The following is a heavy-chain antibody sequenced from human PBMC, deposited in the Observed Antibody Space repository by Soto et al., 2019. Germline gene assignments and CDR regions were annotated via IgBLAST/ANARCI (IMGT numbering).Heavy chain of an antibody. CDR3: ARVPRGPGTYCSGGSCYSERPRTNWFDP. J-gene: IGHJ5*02. CDR2: IYYSGST. D-gene: IGHD2-15*01. Sequence: SETLSLTCTVSGGSISSGDYYWSWIRQPPGKGLEWIGYIYYSGSTYYNPSLKSRVTISVDTSKNQFSLKLSSVTAADTAVYYCARVPRGPGTYCSGGSCYSERPRTNWFDPWGQGTLVTVSS. V-gene: IGHV4-30-4*01. CDR1: GGSISSGDYY.